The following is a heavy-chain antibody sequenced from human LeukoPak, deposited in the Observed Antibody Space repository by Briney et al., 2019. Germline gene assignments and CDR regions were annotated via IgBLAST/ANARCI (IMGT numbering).Heavy chain of an antibody. D-gene: IGHD3-10*01. Sequence: GASVKVSCKASGGTFSSYTISWVRQAPGQGLEWMGRIIPILGIANYAQEFQGRVTITADKSTSTAYMELSSLRSEDTAVYYCARELAQYGSEQNWGQGTLVTVSS. CDR3: ARELAQYGSEQN. CDR2: IIPILGIA. CDR1: GGTFSSYT. V-gene: IGHV1-69*04. J-gene: IGHJ4*02.